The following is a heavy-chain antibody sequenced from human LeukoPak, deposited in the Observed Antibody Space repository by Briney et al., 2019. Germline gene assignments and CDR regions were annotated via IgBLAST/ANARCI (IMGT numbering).Heavy chain of an antibody. CDR3: AKLGCSSTSCLYGMDV. D-gene: IGHD2-2*01. CDR2: ISGSGGST. J-gene: IGHJ6*02. CDR1: GFTFSSYA. Sequence: GASLRLSCAASGFTFSSYAMSWVRQAPGKGLEWVSAISGSGGSTYYADSVKGRFTISRDNSKNTLYLQMNCLRAEDTAVYYCAKLGCSSTSCLYGMDVWGQGTTVTVSS. V-gene: IGHV3-23*01.